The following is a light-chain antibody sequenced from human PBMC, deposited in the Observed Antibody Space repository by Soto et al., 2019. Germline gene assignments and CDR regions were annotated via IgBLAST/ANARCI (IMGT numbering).Light chain of an antibody. CDR3: HQDENWPQT. CDR1: QTISRN. CDR2: GAS. J-gene: IGKJ1*01. V-gene: IGKV3-15*01. Sequence: DIVMTQSPPPLSVSPGDRATLSCRASQTISRNLAWYQQRPGQAPSLLIFGASTRASGIPARFSGSGSGTEFTLTISSLQPEDFAVYFCHQDENWPQTFGQGTKVDIK.